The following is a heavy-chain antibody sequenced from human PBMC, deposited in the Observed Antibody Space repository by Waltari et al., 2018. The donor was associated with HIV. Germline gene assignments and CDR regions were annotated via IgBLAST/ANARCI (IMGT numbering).Heavy chain of an antibody. CDR2: ISSGTSYI. V-gene: IGHV3-21*02. CDR3: ARQQLGSGALDL. CDR1: GLTFSTDP. J-gene: IGHJ4*02. D-gene: IGHD3-10*02. Sequence: EVQLVESGGGLVKPGGSLRLSCTASGLTFSTDPMNWVRQAPGKGLELVSSISSGTSYIYYADSVTGRFTVSRDNAKNSLFLQMNSLRADDTAVYYCARQQLGSGALDLWGQGTLVTVSS.